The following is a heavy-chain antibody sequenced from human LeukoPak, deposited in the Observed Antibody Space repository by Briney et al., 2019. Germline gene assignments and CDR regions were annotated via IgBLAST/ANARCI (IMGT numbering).Heavy chain of an antibody. V-gene: IGHV4-59*12. Sequence: PSETLSLTCTVSGCSISSYYWSWIRQPPGKGLEWIGYIYYSGSTDYNPSLKSRVTISVDTSKNQFSLNLSSVTAADTAVYYCARALLTHNSSHLYYYYGMDVWGQGTTVTVSS. CDR3: ARALLTHNSSHLYYYYGMDV. D-gene: IGHD1-1*01. J-gene: IGHJ6*02. CDR1: GCSISSYY. CDR2: IYYSGST.